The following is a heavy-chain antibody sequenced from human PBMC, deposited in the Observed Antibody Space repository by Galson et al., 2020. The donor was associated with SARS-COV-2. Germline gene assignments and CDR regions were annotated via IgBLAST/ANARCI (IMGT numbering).Heavy chain of an antibody. CDR2: MNPNSGNT. Sequence: ASVKVSCKASGYTFTNYDINWVRQATGQGLEWMGYMNPNSGNTGYAQEFQGRVTITKDTSINTAYMELSSLRSEDTAVYYCAREGLDDWGQGTLVTVSA. J-gene: IGHJ4*02. CDR1: GYTFTNYD. CDR3: AREGLDD. V-gene: IGHV1-8*03.